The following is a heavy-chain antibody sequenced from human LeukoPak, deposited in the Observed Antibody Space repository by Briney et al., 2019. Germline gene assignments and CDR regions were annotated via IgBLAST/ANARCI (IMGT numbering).Heavy chain of an antibody. CDR1: GFPFSNNP. CDR2: INTSGETI. V-gene: IGHV3-48*03. J-gene: IGHJ4*02. D-gene: IGHD3-16*01. Sequence: PGGSLRLSCVVSGFPFSNNPMNWVRQAPGKGLEWLSYINTSGETIYYADSVKGRFTISRDNAHNSLHLQMNSLTAEDTAVYYCARYKIMAPSGGYYFDFWGQGTLVTVSS. CDR3: ARYKIMAPSGGYYFDF.